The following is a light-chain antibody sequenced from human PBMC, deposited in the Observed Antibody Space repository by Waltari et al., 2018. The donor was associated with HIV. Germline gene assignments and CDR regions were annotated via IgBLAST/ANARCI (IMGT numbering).Light chain of an antibody. V-gene: IGLV2-11*01. CDR1: SSDVAGYQY. Sequence: QSALTQPRSATGSPGPSVTIPCPGSSSDVAGYQYVSWYQQHPGKAPKLMIYDVSKRPSGVPDRFSCSKSGNTASLTISGLQAEDEADYYCCSYAGSYTLVFGGGTKLTVL. CDR2: DVS. CDR3: CSYAGSYTLV. J-gene: IGLJ3*02.